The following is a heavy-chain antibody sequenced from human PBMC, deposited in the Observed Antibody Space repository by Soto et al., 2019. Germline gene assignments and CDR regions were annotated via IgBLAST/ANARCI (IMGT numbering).Heavy chain of an antibody. D-gene: IGHD2-8*01. Sequence: GGSLRLSCSASGFTFSSYSMNWVRQAPGKGLEWVSSISSSSSYIYYADSVKGRFTISRDNAKNSLYLQMNSLRAEDTAVYYCARDDSLYLGYCTNGVCYGAFYGMDVRGQVT. CDR3: ARDDSLYLGYCTNGVCYGAFYGMDV. CDR1: GFTFSSYS. V-gene: IGHV3-21*01. J-gene: IGHJ6*02. CDR2: ISSSSSYI.